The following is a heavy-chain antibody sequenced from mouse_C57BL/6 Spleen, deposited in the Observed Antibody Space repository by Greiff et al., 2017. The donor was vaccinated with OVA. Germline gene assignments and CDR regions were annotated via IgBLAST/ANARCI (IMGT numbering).Heavy chain of an antibody. D-gene: IGHD1-1*01. CDR2: IYPGDGDT. V-gene: IGHV1-82*01. Sequence: VQLQQSGPELVKPGASVKISCKASGYAFSSSWMNWVKQRPGKGLEWIGRIYPGDGDTNYNGKFKGKATLTADKSSSTAYMQLSSLTSEDSAVYFCAVFTTVVEYYFDYWGQGTTLTVSS. CDR1: GYAFSSSW. CDR3: AVFTTVVEYYFDY. J-gene: IGHJ2*01.